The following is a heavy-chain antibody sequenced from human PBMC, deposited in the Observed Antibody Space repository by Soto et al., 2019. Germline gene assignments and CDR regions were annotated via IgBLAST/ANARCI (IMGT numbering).Heavy chain of an antibody. CDR1: GGSFSGYY. D-gene: IGHD3-9*01. Sequence: SETLSLTCAVYGGSFSGYYWSWIRQPPGKGLEWIGEINHSGSTNYNPSLKSRVTISVDTSKNQFSLKLSSVTAADTAVYYCARGSGHYDILTGYTFDYWGQGTLVTVSS. V-gene: IGHV4-34*01. CDR3: ARGSGHYDILTGYTFDY. J-gene: IGHJ4*02. CDR2: INHSGST.